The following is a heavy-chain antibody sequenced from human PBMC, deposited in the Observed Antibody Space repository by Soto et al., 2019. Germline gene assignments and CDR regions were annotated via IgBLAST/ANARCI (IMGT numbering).Heavy chain of an antibody. CDR2: INSDGSST. D-gene: IGHD3-3*01. V-gene: IGHV3-74*01. J-gene: IGHJ6*02. Sequence: LRLSCAASGFTFSSYWMHWVRQAPGKGLVWVSRINSDGSSTSYADSVKGRFTISRDNAKNTLYLQMNSLRAEDTAVYYCARERDTIFGVVQSHYYGMDVWGQGTTVTVSS. CDR3: ARERDTIFGVVQSHYYGMDV. CDR1: GFTFSSYW.